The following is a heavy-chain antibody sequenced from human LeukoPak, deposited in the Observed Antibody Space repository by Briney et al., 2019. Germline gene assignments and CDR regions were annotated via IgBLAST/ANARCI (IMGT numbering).Heavy chain of an antibody. CDR1: GGSISSSSYY. Sequence: TLSLTCTVSGGSISSSSYYWGWIRQPPGKALEWLALIYWNDDKRYSPSLKSRLTITKDTSKNQVVLTMTNMDPVDTATYYCAHRPGYYDSSAYVWGQGTLVTVSS. CDR2: IYWNDDK. J-gene: IGHJ4*02. CDR3: AHRPGYYDSSAYV. V-gene: IGHV2-5*01. D-gene: IGHD3-22*01.